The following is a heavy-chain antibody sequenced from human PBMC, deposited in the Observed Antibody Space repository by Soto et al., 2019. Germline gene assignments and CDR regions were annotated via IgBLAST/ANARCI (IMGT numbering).Heavy chain of an antibody. CDR1: GGSISSGGYY. D-gene: IGHD6-19*01. V-gene: IGHV4-31*03. CDR3: ARAKGSYSSGWYGYYFDY. CDR2: IYYSGST. Sequence: KXSETLSLTCTVSGGSISSGGYYWSWIRQHPGKGLEWIGYIYYSGSTYYNPSLKSRVTISVDTSKNQFSLKLSSVTAADTAVYYCARAKGSYSSGWYGYYFDYWGQGTLVTVSS. J-gene: IGHJ4*02.